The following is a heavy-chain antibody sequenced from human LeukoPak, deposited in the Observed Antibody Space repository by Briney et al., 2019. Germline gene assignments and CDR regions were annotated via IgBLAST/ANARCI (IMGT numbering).Heavy chain of an antibody. CDR1: GGTFSSYA. Sequence: ASVKVSCKASGGTFSSYAISWVRQAPGQGLEWMGGIIPIFGTANYAQKFQGRVTITADKSTSTAYMELSSLRSEDTAVYYCARAVVVGGYYYYMDVWGKGTTVTVSS. CDR2: IIPIFGTA. J-gene: IGHJ6*03. V-gene: IGHV1-69*06. D-gene: IGHD3-3*01. CDR3: ARAVVVGGYYYYMDV.